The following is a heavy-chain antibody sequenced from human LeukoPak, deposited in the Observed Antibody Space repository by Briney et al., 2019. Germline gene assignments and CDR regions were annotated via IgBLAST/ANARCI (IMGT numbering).Heavy chain of an antibody. CDR1: GFNVAAYA. D-gene: IGHD3-10*01. Sequence: GSLRLSCAASGFNVAAYAMYWVRQPPGKSLEWVSLISGDSDNKYSAASVKDRFAISRDNSKNSLYLQMNSLTTEDTALYYCAIAYESGSFYRAFAYWGQGALVTVSS. CDR2: ISGDSDNK. J-gene: IGHJ4*02. CDR3: AIAYESGSFYRAFAY. V-gene: IGHV3-43*02.